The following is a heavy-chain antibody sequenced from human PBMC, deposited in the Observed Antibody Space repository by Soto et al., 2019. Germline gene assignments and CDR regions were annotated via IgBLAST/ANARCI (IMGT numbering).Heavy chain of an antibody. CDR2: IIPILGIA. V-gene: IGHV1-69*08. CDR3: ARDGYSSSWQGDY. J-gene: IGHJ4*02. CDR1: GGTFSSYT. D-gene: IGHD6-13*01. Sequence: QVQLVQSGAEVKKPGSSVKVSCKASGGTFSSYTISWVRQAPGQGLEWMGRIIPILGIANYAQKFQGRVTITADKSTSTAYMELSSLRSEDTAVYYCARDGYSSSWQGDYWGQGTLVTVSS.